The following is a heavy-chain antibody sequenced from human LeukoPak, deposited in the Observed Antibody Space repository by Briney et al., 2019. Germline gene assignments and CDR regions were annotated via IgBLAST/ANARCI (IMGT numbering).Heavy chain of an antibody. CDR2: IYYSGST. CDR1: GGSISSYY. D-gene: IGHD2-2*01. Sequence: SETLSLTCTVSGGSISSYYWSWIRQPPGKGLEWIGYIYYSGSTNYNPSLKSRVTISVDTSKNQFSLKLSSVTAADTAVYYCARYRRYCSTTICYYYFDYWGQGTLVTVSS. V-gene: IGHV4-59*01. J-gene: IGHJ4*02. CDR3: ARYRRYCSTTICYYYFDY.